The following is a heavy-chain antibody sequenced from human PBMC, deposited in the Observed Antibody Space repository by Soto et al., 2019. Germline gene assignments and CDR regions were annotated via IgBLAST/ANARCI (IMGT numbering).Heavy chain of an antibody. CDR2: IKSKSDGETA. J-gene: IGHJ4*02. CDR3: EIRHMINRDSSTRFDY. D-gene: IGHD3-16*01. Sequence: GGSLRLSCAASGLTFSNVWMTWVRQAPGKGLEWVGRIKSKSDGETADVAAPVKARFTISRDDSKNTVFLEMNSLKSEETALYYCEIRHMINRDSSTRFDYWGRGTQVTVSS. CDR1: GLTFSNVW. V-gene: IGHV3-15*01.